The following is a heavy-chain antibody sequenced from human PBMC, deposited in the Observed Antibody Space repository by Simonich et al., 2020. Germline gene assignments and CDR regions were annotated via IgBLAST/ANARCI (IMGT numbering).Heavy chain of an antibody. V-gene: IGHV1-18*01. D-gene: IGHD2-15*01. Sequence: QVQLVQSGAEVKKPGASVKVSCKASGYTFTSYGISWVRQAPGQGLEWMGCISAYNGNTNDAQKLQGRVTMTTDTSTSTAYMELRSLRSEDTAVYYCARASRGTWWYYYFDYWGQGTLVTVSS. CDR1: GYTFTSYG. CDR2: ISAYNGNT. CDR3: ARASRGTWWYYYFDY. J-gene: IGHJ4*02.